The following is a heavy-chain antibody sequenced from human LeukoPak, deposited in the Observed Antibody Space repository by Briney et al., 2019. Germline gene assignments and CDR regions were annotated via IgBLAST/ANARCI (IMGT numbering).Heavy chain of an antibody. CDR1: GGSISSYY. CDR2: IYYSGST. J-gene: IGHJ6*02. Sequence: SETLSLTYTVSGGSISSYYWSWIRQPPGKGLEWIGYIYYSGSTNYNPSLKSRVTISVDTSKNQFSLKLSSVTAADTAVYYCARLTGGLYYYYGMDVWGQGTTVTVSS. CDR3: ARLTGGLYYYYGMDV. D-gene: IGHD3-9*01. V-gene: IGHV4-59*08.